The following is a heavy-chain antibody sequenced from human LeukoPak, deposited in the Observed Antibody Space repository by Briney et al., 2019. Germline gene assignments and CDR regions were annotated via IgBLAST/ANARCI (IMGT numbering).Heavy chain of an antibody. D-gene: IGHD3-10*01. V-gene: IGHV3-30*03. Sequence: PGGSLRLSCAASGFTFSNYDMHWVRQAPGKGLEWVAVISYDGTNKYYADSVKGRFTISRDTSKNTLYLQMSSLRTEDTAIYYCAQANPAARGVNFDFWGQGTLVTVSS. CDR3: AQANPAARGVNFDF. CDR1: GFTFSNYD. CDR2: ISYDGTNK. J-gene: IGHJ4*02.